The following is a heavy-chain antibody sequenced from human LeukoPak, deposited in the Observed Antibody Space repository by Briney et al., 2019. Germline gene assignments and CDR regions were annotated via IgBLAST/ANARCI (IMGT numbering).Heavy chain of an antibody. Sequence: LTGGSLRLSCAASGFTFSSYAMGWVRQAPGKGLEWVSAITASGTNTYYADSVKGRFTISRDSPKNTLYLQLNSLRAEDTAVYYCAKAGWEVSSSYHTYYFDSWGQGTLVTVSS. D-gene: IGHD5/OR15-5a*01. CDR1: GFTFSSYA. J-gene: IGHJ4*02. CDR3: AKAGWEVSSSYHTYYFDS. CDR2: ITASGTNT. V-gene: IGHV3-23*01.